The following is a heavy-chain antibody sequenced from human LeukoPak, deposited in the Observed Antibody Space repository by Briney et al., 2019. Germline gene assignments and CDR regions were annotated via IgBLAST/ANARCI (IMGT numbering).Heavy chain of an antibody. J-gene: IGHJ1*01. V-gene: IGHV4-39*01. CDR1: GGSISSSSYY. D-gene: IGHD3-3*02. Sequence: SETLSLTCTVSGGSISSSSYYWGWIRQPPGKGLEWVGSIYYSGSTYYNPSLKSRVTISVDTSKNQFSLKLSSVTAADTAVYYCASTSITYFQHWGQGTLVTVSP. CDR3: ASTSITYFQH. CDR2: IYYSGST.